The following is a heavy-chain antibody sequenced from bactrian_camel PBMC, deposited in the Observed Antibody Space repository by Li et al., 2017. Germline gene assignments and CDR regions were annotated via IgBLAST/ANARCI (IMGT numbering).Heavy chain of an antibody. J-gene: IGHJ4*01. D-gene: IGHD5*01. Sequence: DVQLVESGGGLVQPGGSLRLSCAASGFTFSSYAMTWVRQAPGKGLEWVSTVNSGGDAARYADSVKGRFTVSRDNVKNTVSLQLNNLKTEDMAMYYCVVTTGRSTYNYWGQGTQVTVS. V-gene: IGHV3S40*01. CDR2: VNSGGDAA. CDR3: VVTTGRSTYNY. CDR1: GFTFSSYA.